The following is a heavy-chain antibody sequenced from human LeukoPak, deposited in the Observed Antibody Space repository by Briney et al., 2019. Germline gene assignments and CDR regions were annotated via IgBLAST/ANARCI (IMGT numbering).Heavy chain of an antibody. CDR2: IYYSGST. V-gene: IGHV4-61*01. Sequence: SETLSLTCSVSGGSVSSGSYYWSWIRQPPGKGLEWIGYIYYSGSTNYNPSLKSRVSISVDTSKNQFSLRLSSVTAADTAVYYCARRSSGYPYYFDYWGQGTLVTVSP. CDR1: GGSVSSGSYY. J-gene: IGHJ4*02. D-gene: IGHD3-22*01. CDR3: ARRSSGYPYYFDY.